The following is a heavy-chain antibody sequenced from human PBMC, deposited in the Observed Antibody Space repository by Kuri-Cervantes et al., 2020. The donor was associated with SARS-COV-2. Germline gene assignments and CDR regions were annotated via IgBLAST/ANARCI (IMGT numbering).Heavy chain of an antibody. Sequence: GESLKISGAASGFTFSSYWMSWVRQAPGKGLEWVANIKQDGSEKYYVDSVKGRFTISRDNAKNSLYLQMNSLRAEDTAVYYCARGSRYDYVWGSYRYTASWYFDLWGRGTLVTVSS. V-gene: IGHV3-7*01. CDR1: GFTFSSYW. CDR2: IKQDGSEK. J-gene: IGHJ2*01. D-gene: IGHD3-16*02. CDR3: ARGSRYDYVWGSYRYTASWYFDL.